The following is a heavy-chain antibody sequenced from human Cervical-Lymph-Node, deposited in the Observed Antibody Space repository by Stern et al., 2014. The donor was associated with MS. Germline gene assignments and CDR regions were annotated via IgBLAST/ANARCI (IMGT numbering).Heavy chain of an antibody. D-gene: IGHD7-27*01. CDR3: TKAWGH. CDR2: MNPDSGDT. V-gene: IGHV1-8*01. CDR1: GYIFTSDD. Sequence: QVQLVQSGAEVRKPGASVRLSCKASGYIFTSDDINWVRQASGQGLEWMGRMNPDSGDTGFEQKFRGRVTMTRDISTSTAYMELSSLTSEDTAVYYCTKAWGHRGQGTQVTVSS. J-gene: IGHJ1*01.